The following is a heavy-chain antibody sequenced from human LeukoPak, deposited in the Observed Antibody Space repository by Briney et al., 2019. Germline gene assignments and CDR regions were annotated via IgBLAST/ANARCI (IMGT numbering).Heavy chain of an antibody. CDR1: GGSISSYY. J-gene: IGHJ4*02. V-gene: IGHV4-59*04. CDR3: ARHLGMSTMDY. D-gene: IGHD5/OR15-5a*01. Sequence: SETLSLTCTVSGGSISSYYWSWIRQPPGKGLEWIGNFFYSGSTYYDPSLKSRVTISVDTSKNQFSLNLRSVTAADTAVYYCARHLGMSTMDYWGQGTLVTVSS. CDR2: FFYSGST.